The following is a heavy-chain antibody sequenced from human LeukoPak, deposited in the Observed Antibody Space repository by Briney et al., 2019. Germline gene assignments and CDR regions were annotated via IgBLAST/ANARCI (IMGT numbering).Heavy chain of an antibody. CDR3: ARHRGFDYGDYELDY. D-gene: IGHD4-17*01. V-gene: IGHV4-38-2*01. CDR2: IYHSGST. J-gene: IGHJ4*02. Sequence: SETLSLTCAVSGYSISSGYYWGWIRQPPGKGLEWIGSIYHSGSTYYNPSLKSRVTISVDTSKNQFSLKLSSVTAADTAVYYCARHRGFDYGDYELDYWGQGTLVTVSX. CDR1: GYSISSGYY.